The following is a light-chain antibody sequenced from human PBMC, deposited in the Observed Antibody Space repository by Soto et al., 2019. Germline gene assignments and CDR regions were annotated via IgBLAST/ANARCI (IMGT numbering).Light chain of an antibody. CDR3: QQYGSSVGGT. J-gene: IGKJ4*01. Sequence: EIVLTQSPGTLSLSPGERATLSCRASQSVGSSYLAWYQQKPGQAPRLLIYDASSRDTGIPDRFSGSGSGTDFALTISRLEPEDFAVYYCQQYGSSVGGTFGGGTKVDIK. CDR1: QSVGSSY. CDR2: DAS. V-gene: IGKV3-20*01.